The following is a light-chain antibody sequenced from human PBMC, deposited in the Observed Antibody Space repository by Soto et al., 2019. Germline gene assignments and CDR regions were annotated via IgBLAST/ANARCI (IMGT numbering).Light chain of an antibody. J-gene: IGLJ2*01. CDR2: DVN. CDR3: CSYAGGYALGVV. V-gene: IGLV2-11*01. Sequence: QSALTQPRSVSGSPGQSVTISCTGTSSDVGGYNYVSWYQQHPGKAPQLMIYDVNERPSGVPDRFSGSKSGNTASLTITGLQVEDEADYYCCSYAGGYALGVVFGGGTKVTVL. CDR1: SSDVGGYNY.